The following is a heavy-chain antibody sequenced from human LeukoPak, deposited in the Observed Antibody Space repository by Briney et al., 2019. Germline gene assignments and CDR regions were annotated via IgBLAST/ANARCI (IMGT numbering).Heavy chain of an antibody. CDR2: IIPIFGTA. D-gene: IGHD3-10*01. Sequence: SVKVSCKASGGTFSSYAISWVRQAPGQGLEWMGGIIPIFGTANYAQKFQGRVTITADESTSTAYMELSSLRSEDTAVYYCAREWGYGSGSYYNRVGFDYWGQGTLVTVSS. V-gene: IGHV1-69*13. J-gene: IGHJ4*02. CDR3: AREWGYGSGSYYNRVGFDY. CDR1: GGTFSSYA.